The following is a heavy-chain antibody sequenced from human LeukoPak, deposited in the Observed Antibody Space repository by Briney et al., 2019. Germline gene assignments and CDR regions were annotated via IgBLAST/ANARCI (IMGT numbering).Heavy chain of an antibody. Sequence: GGSLRLSCAASGFTFSSYGMHWVRQAPGKGLEWVAFIRYDGSNKYYADSVKGRFTISRDNSKSTLYLQMNSLRAEDTAVYYCAKDGYPGYYGSGSYSYYFDYWGQGTLVTVSS. V-gene: IGHV3-30*02. D-gene: IGHD3-10*01. CDR3: AKDGYPGYYGSGSYSYYFDY. CDR1: GFTFSSYG. CDR2: IRYDGSNK. J-gene: IGHJ4*02.